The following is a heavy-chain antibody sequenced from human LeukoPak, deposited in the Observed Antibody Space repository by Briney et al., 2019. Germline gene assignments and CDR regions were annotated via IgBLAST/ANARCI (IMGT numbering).Heavy chain of an antibody. CDR2: INPSGGST. V-gene: IGHV1-46*03. CDR1: GYTFTSYY. Sequence: GASVKVSCKASGYTFTSYYMHWVRRAPGQGLEWMGIINPSGGSTSYAQKFQGRVTMTRDTSTSTVYMELSSLRSEDTAVYYCARDSSLYDFWSGPDYWGQGTLVTVSS. D-gene: IGHD3-3*01. CDR3: ARDSSLYDFWSGPDY. J-gene: IGHJ4*02.